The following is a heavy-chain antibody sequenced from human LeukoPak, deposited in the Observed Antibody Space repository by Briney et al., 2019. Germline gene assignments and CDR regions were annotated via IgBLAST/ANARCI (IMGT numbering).Heavy chain of an antibody. CDR3: ARGLDDYGSGSYSGD. D-gene: IGHD3-10*01. Sequence: GGSLRLSCAASGFTFSSFAMSWVRQAPGKGLEWVAPISADAVTTRYADSVKGRFTISRDNAKNTVYLQMNRLRAEDTAVYYCARGLDDYGSGSYSGDWGQGTLVTVSS. CDR1: GFTFSSFA. V-gene: IGHV3-23*01. J-gene: IGHJ1*01. CDR2: ISADAVTT.